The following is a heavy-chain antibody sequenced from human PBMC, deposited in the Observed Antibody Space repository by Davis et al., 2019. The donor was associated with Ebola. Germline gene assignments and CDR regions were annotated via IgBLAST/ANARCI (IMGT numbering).Heavy chain of an antibody. D-gene: IGHD1-26*01. CDR3: ARERHLGATYFDY. CDR1: GGTFSSYA. Sequence: SVKVSCKASGGTFSSYAISWVRQAPGQGLEWMGGIIPIFGTANYAQKFQGRVTITADESTSTDYMELSSLRSEDTAVYYCARERHLGATYFDYWGQGTLVTVSS. CDR2: IIPIFGTA. J-gene: IGHJ4*02. V-gene: IGHV1-69*13.